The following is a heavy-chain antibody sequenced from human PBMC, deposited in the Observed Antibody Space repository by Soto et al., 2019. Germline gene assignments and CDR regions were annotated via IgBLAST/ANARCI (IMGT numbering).Heavy chain of an antibody. J-gene: IGHJ6*02. CDR3: ARETPPTDYYYYGMDV. V-gene: IGHV1-69*10. CDR1: GGTFSTST. CDR2: ILPFIGIA. Sequence: ASVKVSCKASGGTFSTSTITWLRQAPGQGLEWMGWILPFIGIANYAQKLQGRITITADTSTSTAYMELRSLRSDDTVVFYCARETPPTDYYYYGMDVWGQGTTVTVSS.